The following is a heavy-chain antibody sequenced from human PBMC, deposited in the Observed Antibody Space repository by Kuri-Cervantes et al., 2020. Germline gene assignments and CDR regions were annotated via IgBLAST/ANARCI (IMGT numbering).Heavy chain of an antibody. CDR3: ARVAEGVYFDY. J-gene: IGHJ4*02. V-gene: IGHV1-2*02. Sequence: ASVKVSCKASGYTFTGYYMHWVRQAPGRGLEWMGWINPNSGGTNYAQKFQGRVTMTRDTSISTAYMELRSLRSDDTAVYYCARVAEGVYFDYWGQGTLVTVSS. D-gene: IGHD6-19*01. CDR2: INPNSGGT. CDR1: GYTFTGYY.